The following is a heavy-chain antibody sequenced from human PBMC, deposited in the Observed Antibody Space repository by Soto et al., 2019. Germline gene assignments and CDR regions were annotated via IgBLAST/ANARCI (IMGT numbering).Heavy chain of an antibody. CDR3: ALNDGDEMDA. CDR2: IAHSTCT. Sequence: QVQLQESGPGLVKPSGALSLTCAVSGASISSSYWWSWVRQPPGKGLEWIGEIAHSTCTNSNPLLKTRVTIDGNEFYYPARPGLTCGNVADLAGQYCALNDGDEMDAWGHWTTVPVS. V-gene: IGHV4-4*02. J-gene: IGHJ6*02. D-gene: IGHD7-27*01. CDR1: GASISSSYW.